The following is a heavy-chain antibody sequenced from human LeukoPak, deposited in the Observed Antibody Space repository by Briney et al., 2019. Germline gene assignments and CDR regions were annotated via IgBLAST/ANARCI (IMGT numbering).Heavy chain of an antibody. CDR2: VYHSETT. Sequence: SETLSLTCTLSGGSICISSYYCGWIRQPPGEGLEWIGCVYHSETTYYNPSLKSRVTISVNTSKNQFSLKLSSVTAADTAVYYCTRNHQSRVAESDYWGQGTLVTVSS. CDR1: GGSICISSYY. V-gene: IGHV4-39*07. CDR3: TRNHQSRVAESDY. J-gene: IGHJ4*02. D-gene: IGHD2-15*01.